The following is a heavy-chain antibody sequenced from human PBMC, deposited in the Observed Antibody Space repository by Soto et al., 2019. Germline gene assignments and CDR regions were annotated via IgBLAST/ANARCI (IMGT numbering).Heavy chain of an antibody. CDR3: ARGSGDPDSDGFDP. J-gene: IGHJ5*02. Sequence: KGLEWMGWMNPNNGNTSYAQKLQGRVTMTTDTSTSTAYMKLRSLRSDDTAVYYCARGSGDPDSDGFDPWGQGTLVTVSS. V-gene: IGHV1-18*01. CDR2: MNPNNGNT.